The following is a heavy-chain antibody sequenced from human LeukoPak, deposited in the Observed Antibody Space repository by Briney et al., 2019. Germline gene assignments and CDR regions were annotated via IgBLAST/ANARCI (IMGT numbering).Heavy chain of an antibody. CDR1: GGSISSSSYY. CDR2: IYYSGST. V-gene: IGHV4-39*01. J-gene: IGHJ4*02. Sequence: SETLSLTCTVSGGSISSSSYYWGWIRQPPGKGLEWIVSIYYSGSTYYNPALKSRVTISVDTSKNQFSLKLSSVTAADTAVYYCARLEMGYSNYNFDYWGQGTLVTVSS. CDR3: ARLEMGYSNYNFDY. D-gene: IGHD4-11*01.